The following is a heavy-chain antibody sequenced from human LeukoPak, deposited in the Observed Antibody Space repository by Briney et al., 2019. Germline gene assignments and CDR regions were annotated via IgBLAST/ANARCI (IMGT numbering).Heavy chain of an antibody. V-gene: IGHV5-51*01. CDR2: IYPSDSDT. Sequence: GESLKISCQGSGYSFTTYWIVWVRQMPGKGLEWMGIIYPSDSDTRYSPSFQGHVTISADESFSTAYLQWSSLKASDTAMYYCARGGNNYGVDYWGQGTLVTVSS. J-gene: IGHJ4*02. D-gene: IGHD5-18*01. CDR1: GYSFTTYW. CDR3: ARGGNNYGVDY.